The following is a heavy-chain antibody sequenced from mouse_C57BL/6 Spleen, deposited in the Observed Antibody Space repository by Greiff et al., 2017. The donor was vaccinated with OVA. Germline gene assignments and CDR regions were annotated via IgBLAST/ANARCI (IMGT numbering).Heavy chain of an antibody. CDR3: TNYYGTPFAY. J-gene: IGHJ3*01. V-gene: IGHV1-15*01. CDR2: IDPETGGT. D-gene: IGHD1-1*01. Sequence: VQVVESGAELVRPGASVTLSCKASGYTFTDYEMHWVKQTPVHGLEWIGAIDPETGGTAYNQKFKGKAILTADKSSSTAYMELRSLTSEDSAVYYCTNYYGTPFAYWGQGTLVTVSA. CDR1: GYTFTDYE.